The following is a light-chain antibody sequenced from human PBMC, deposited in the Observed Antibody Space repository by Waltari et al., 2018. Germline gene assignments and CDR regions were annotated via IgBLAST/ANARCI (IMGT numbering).Light chain of an antibody. CDR1: QAISSW. CDR3: QQFDTFPLT. Sequence: DIQMTQSPSSVSAFVGDRVTIPCRASQAISSWLAWYQQKPGKAPKLLIYAASSLQSGVPSRFSGSGFGTDFTLTISSLQPEDFATYFCQQFDTFPLTFGQGTRLEIK. J-gene: IGKJ5*01. V-gene: IGKV1-12*01. CDR2: AAS.